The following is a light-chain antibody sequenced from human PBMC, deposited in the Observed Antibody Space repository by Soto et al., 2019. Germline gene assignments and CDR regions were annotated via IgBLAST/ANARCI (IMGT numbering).Light chain of an antibody. CDR2: DTS. Sequence: IVLTQSPGTLSLSPGERVTLSCRASQSVTTRLAWYQHKPGQAPRLLIYDTSKRATGIPDRFSGSGSGTDFTLTISRLEPEDFAVYYCQQYQNSPRTFGQGTKVDIK. CDR3: QQYQNSPRT. CDR1: QSVTTR. J-gene: IGKJ1*01. V-gene: IGKV3-20*01.